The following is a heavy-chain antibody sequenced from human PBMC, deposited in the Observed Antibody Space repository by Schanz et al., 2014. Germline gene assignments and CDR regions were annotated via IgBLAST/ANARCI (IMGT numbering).Heavy chain of an antibody. V-gene: IGHV3-30-3*01. Sequence: VQLVESGGGLVKPGGSLRLSCAASGFTFSSYWMSWVRQAPGKGLEWVALISNDGSIKYYADSVEGRFTISRDNSRNTLYLQMNSLRTEDTAVYYCARDGDRFYHNYYMDVWGKGTTVTVSS. CDR3: ARDGDRFYHNYYMDV. CDR1: GFTFSSYW. J-gene: IGHJ6*03. D-gene: IGHD4-17*01. CDR2: ISNDGSIK.